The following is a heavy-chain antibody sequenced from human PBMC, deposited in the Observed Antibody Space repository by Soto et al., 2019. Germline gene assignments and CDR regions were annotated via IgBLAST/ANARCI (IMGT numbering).Heavy chain of an antibody. CDR3: ARSPYYDILTGYQGWFDP. CDR2: INPNSGGT. J-gene: IGHJ5*02. V-gene: IGHV1-2*02. Sequence: ASVKVSCKASGYTFTGYYMHWVRQAPGQGLEWMGWINPNSGGTNYAQKFQGRVTMTRDTSISTAYMELSRLRSDDTAVYYCARSPYYDILTGYQGWFDPWGQGTLVTVSS. CDR1: GYTFTGYY. D-gene: IGHD3-9*01.